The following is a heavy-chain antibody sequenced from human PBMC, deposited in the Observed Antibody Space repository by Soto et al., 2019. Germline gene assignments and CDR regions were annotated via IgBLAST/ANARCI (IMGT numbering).Heavy chain of an antibody. D-gene: IGHD3-3*01. CDR3: ASSLGRIFGVVIPPDGDYYFDY. V-gene: IGHV1-46*03. Sequence: AASVKVSCKASGYAFTSYYMHWVRQGPGQGLEWMGIIDPSGGSTSYAQKFQGRVTMTRDTSTSTVYMELSSLRSEDTAVYYCASSLGRIFGVVIPPDGDYYFDYWGQGTLVTVSS. J-gene: IGHJ4*02. CDR2: IDPSGGST. CDR1: GYAFTSYY.